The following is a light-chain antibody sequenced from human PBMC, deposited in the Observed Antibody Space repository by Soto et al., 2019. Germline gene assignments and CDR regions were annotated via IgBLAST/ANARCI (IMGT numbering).Light chain of an antibody. J-gene: IGKJ1*01. Sequence: EIVMTQSAATLSVSPGEGATLSCRAGQSVSNNLAWYQQKPGQAPRLLIYGPSTRATGVPARFSGSGSETDFTLTISRLEPEDFAVYYCQQYGSSPWTFGQGTKVDI. V-gene: IGKV3-15*01. CDR1: QSVSNN. CDR2: GPS. CDR3: QQYGSSPWT.